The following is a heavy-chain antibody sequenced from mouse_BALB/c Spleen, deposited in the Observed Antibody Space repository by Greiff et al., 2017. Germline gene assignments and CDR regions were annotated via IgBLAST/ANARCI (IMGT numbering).Heavy chain of an antibody. J-gene: IGHJ4*01. Sequence: QVQLQQPGAELVKPGASVKLSCKASGYTFTSYCMHWVKQRPGQGLEWIGEINPSNGRTNYNEKFKSKATLTVDKSSSTAYMQLSSLTSEDAAVYYCARSGYHYAMDYWGQGTSVTVSS. CDR1: GYTFTSYC. D-gene: IGHD3-1*01. V-gene: IGHV1S81*02. CDR2: INPSNGRT. CDR3: ARSGYHYAMDY.